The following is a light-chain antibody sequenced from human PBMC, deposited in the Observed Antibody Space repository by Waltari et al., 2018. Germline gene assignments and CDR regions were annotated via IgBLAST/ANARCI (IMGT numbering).Light chain of an antibody. J-gene: IGKJ1*01. CDR2: DTS. Sequence: EIVLTQSPVTLSLAAGERATLSCRASESVSNYLAWYQQKPGQSPTLLIYDTSKRATGIPGRFSGSGYGTDFTLTIARLEPEDFGVYYCQQYESSPPWTFGQGT. CDR1: ESVSNY. CDR3: QQYESSPPWT. V-gene: IGKV3-11*01.